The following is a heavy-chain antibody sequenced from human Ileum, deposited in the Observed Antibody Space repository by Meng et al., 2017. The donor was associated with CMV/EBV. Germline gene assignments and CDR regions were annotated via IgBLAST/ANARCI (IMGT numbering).Heavy chain of an antibody. CDR1: GGSFSGYY. D-gene: IGHD2-2*01. Sequence: SETLSLTCAVYGGSFSGYYWSWIRQPPGKGLEWIGEINHSGSTNYNPSLKSRVTISVDTSKNQFSLKLSSVTAADTAVYYCARSQRVVPAARFWFDPWGQGTLVTVSS. J-gene: IGHJ5*02. CDR3: ARSQRVVPAARFWFDP. CDR2: INHSGST. V-gene: IGHV4-34*01.